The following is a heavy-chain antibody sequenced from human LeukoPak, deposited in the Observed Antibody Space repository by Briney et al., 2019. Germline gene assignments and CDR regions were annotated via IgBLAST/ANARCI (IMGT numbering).Heavy chain of an antibody. D-gene: IGHD6-13*01. CDR3: ARRSPIAGAGPRRLED. CDR2: IYSGGST. J-gene: IGHJ4*02. Sequence: GGSLRLSCAASGFTVSSSHMSWVRLAPGKGLGWVSIIYSGGSTSYADSVKGRFIISRDNSKNTLYLQMNSLRAEDTAVYYCARRSPIAGAGPRRLEDWGQGTLVTVSS. CDR1: GFTVSSSH. V-gene: IGHV3-53*01.